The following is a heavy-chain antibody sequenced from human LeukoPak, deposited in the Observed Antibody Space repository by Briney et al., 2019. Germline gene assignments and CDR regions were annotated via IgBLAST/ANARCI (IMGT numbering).Heavy chain of an antibody. D-gene: IGHD3-3*01. V-gene: IGHV4-59*12. CDR3: ARATRGRFLEWLTY. Sequence: SETLSLTCTVSGGSISSYYWSWIRQPPGKGLEWIGYIYYSGSTNYNPSLKSRVTISVDTSKNQFSLKLSSVTAADTAVYYCARATRGRFLEWLTYWGQGTLVTVSS. J-gene: IGHJ4*02. CDR1: GGSISSYY. CDR2: IYYSGST.